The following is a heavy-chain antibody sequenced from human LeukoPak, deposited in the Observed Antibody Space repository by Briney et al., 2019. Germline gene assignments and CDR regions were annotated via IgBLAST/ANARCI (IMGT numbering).Heavy chain of an antibody. V-gene: IGHV3-30-3*01. Sequence: GGSLRLSCAASGFTFSSYAMHWVRQAPGKGLEWVAVISYDGSNKYYADSVKGRFTISRDNSKNTLYLQMNSLRAEDTAVYYCARADGYSSGWYGTRDYWGQGTLVTVSS. CDR3: ARADGYSSGWYGTRDY. D-gene: IGHD6-19*01. CDR1: GFTFSSYA. CDR2: ISYDGSNK. J-gene: IGHJ4*02.